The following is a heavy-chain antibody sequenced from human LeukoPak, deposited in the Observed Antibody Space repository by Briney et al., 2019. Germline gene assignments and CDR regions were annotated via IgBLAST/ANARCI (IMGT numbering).Heavy chain of an antibody. Sequence: SQTLSLTCTISEDSVSSNSAAWNWIRQSPSRGLEWLGRTYYRSKWYNDYAVSVKSRITINPDTSKNQFSLQLNSVTPEDTAVYYCASGPYSSSPYPFDYWGQGTLVTVSS. V-gene: IGHV6-1*01. CDR1: EDSVSSNSAA. D-gene: IGHD6-13*01. CDR3: ASGPYSSSPYPFDY. J-gene: IGHJ4*02. CDR2: TYYRSKWYN.